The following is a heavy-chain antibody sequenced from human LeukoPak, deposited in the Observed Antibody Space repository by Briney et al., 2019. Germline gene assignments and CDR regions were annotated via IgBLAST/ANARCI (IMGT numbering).Heavy chain of an antibody. V-gene: IGHV4-34*01. CDR1: GGSFSGYY. Sequence: SSETLSLTCAVYGGSFSGYYWSWIRQPPGKGLEWIGEINHSGSTNYNPSLKSRVTISVDTSKNQFSLKLSSVTAADTAVYYCARGISYSSSPRFDYWGQGTLVTVSS. CDR2: INHSGST. J-gene: IGHJ4*02. D-gene: IGHD6-6*01. CDR3: ARGISYSSSPRFDY.